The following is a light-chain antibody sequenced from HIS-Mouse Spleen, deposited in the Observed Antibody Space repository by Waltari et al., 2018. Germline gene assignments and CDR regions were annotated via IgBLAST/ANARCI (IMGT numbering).Light chain of an antibody. CDR1: SSDVGGYNH. J-gene: IGLJ2*01. Sequence: QSALTQPASVSGSPGQSITISCTGTSSDVGGYNHVSCYQQHPGKAPKLMIYDVSNRPSWVSNRFSGSKSGNTASLTISGLQAEDEADYYCSSYTSSSTLVVFGGGTKLTVL. V-gene: IGLV2-14*03. CDR2: DVS. CDR3: SSYTSSSTLVV.